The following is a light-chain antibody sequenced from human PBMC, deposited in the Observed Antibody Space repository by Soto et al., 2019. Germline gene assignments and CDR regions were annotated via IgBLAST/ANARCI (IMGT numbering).Light chain of an antibody. J-gene: IGLJ2*01. CDR1: SSDVGGYNY. Sequence: QSVLTQPASVSGSPGQSIAISCTGTSSDVGGYNYVSWYQQHPGKAPKLMIFEVSYRPSGVSNRSSGSKSGNTASLTISGLQAEDEADYYCSSYTGSSINTVVFGGGTKLTVL. CDR3: SSYTGSSINTVV. CDR2: EVS. V-gene: IGLV2-14*01.